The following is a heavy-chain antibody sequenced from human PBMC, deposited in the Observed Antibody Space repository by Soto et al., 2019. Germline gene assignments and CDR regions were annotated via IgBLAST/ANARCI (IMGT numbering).Heavy chain of an antibody. CDR3: ATVVRLGRYYLHV. CDR2: FDPKDGLP. V-gene: IGHV1-24*01. J-gene: IGHJ4*02. D-gene: IGHD3-9*01. CDR1: GHKVTELS. Sequence: ASVKVSCKVSGHKVTELSIYWMRQSPGTGLECMGGFDPKDGLPVYAQNFEGRVTMTEDASTDTAFLEVENLRSEDTAVYFCATVVRLGRYYLHVWGQGSMLTV.